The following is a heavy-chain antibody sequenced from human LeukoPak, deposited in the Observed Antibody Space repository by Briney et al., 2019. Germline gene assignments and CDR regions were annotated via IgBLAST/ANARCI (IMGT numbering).Heavy chain of an antibody. J-gene: IGHJ4*02. CDR3: AKVLGYCSGGNCYIVDY. V-gene: IGHV3-23*01. CDR2: ISDSGGRM. Sequence: PGGSLRLSCAASGFTFGSYWMSWVRQAPGKGLEWVAGISDSGGRMYYPDSVKGRFTISRDNSKNTLYLQMGSLRGDDTALYYCAKVLGYCSGGNCYIVDYWGQGTLVTVSS. D-gene: IGHD2-15*01. CDR1: GFTFGSYW.